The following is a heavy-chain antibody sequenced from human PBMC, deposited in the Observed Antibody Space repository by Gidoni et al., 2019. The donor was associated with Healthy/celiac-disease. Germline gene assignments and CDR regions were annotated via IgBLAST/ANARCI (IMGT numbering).Heavy chain of an antibody. CDR1: GYSFTSYW. CDR3: ARRGFEYSSSWYGTYFQH. Sequence: EVQLVQSGAEVKKPGESLKISCKGSGYSFTSYWIGWVRQMPGKGLEWMGIIYPGDSDTRYSPSCQGQVTISADKSISTAYLQWSSLKASDTAMYYCARRGFEYSSSWYGTYFQHWGQGTLVTVSS. D-gene: IGHD6-13*01. J-gene: IGHJ1*01. V-gene: IGHV5-51*01. CDR2: IYPGDSDT.